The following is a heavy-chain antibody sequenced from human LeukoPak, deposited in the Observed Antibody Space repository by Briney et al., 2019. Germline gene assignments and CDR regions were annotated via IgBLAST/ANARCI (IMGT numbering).Heavy chain of an antibody. CDR3: ARSLVRYYYDSSGYYFDY. Sequence: ASVKVSCKASGYTFTSYGISWVRQAPGQGLEWMGWISAYNGNTNYAQKVQGRVTMTTDTSTSTAYMELRSLRSEDTAVYYCARSLVRYYYDSSGYYFDYWGQGTLVTVSS. CDR1: GYTFTSYG. CDR2: ISAYNGNT. V-gene: IGHV1-18*01. J-gene: IGHJ4*02. D-gene: IGHD3-22*01.